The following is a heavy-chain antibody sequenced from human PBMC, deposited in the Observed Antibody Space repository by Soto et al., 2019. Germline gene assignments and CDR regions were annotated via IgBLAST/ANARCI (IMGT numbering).Heavy chain of an antibody. J-gene: IGHJ4*02. CDR1: GFTFSSYA. D-gene: IGHD6-19*01. CDR3: AKMGVSGIAVAEPYYFDD. CDR2: ISGSGGST. V-gene: IGHV3-23*01. Sequence: PGGSLKLSCAASGFTFSSYAMSWVRQAPGKGLEWVSAISGSGGSTYYADSVKGRFTISRDNSKNTLYLQMNSLRAEDTAVYYCAKMGVSGIAVAEPYYFDDWGQGTLVTVSS.